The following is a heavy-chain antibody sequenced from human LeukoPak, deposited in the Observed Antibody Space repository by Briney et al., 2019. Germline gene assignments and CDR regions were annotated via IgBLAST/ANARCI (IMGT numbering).Heavy chain of an antibody. CDR2: FGSDNKP. D-gene: IGHD2-2*01. CDR1: GFTFSAYA. Sequence: GGSLRLSCEASGFTFSAYAMTWVGQAPGNGLEWVSSFGSDNKPHYSESVKGRFAISRDKSKSMLYLQMNSLRAEDTAVYYCASSLPALIWGQGTLVTVSS. V-gene: IGHV3-23*05. J-gene: IGHJ4*02. CDR3: ASSLPALI.